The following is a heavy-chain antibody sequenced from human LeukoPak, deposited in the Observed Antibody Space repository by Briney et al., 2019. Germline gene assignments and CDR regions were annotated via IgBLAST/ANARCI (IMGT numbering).Heavy chain of an antibody. V-gene: IGHV4-59*12. J-gene: IGHJ5*02. CDR1: GGSISSYY. Sequence: PSETLSLTCTVSGGSISSYYWSWIRQPPGKGLEWIGYIYYSGSTNYNPSLKSRVTISVDTSKNQFSLSLTSLTAGDTAVYYCARRVLMSSTGVPDTWLDPWGQGTLVTVSS. CDR3: ARRVLMSSTGVPDTWLDP. CDR2: IYYSGST. D-gene: IGHD2-8*01.